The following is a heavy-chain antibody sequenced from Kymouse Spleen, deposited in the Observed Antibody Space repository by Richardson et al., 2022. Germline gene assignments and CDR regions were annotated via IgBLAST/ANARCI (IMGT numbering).Heavy chain of an antibody. CDR2: IWYDGSNK. CDR1: GFTFSSYG. Sequence: QVQLVESGGGVVQPGRSLRLSCAASGFTFSSYGMHWVRQAPGKGLEWVAVIWYDGSNKYYADSVKGRFTISRDNSKNTLYLQMNSLRAEDTAVYYCARGGTYVDTAMVFDYWGQGTLVTVSS. V-gene: IGHV3-33*01. CDR3: ARGGTYVDTAMVFDY. D-gene: IGHD5-18,IGHD5-18*01. J-gene: IGHJ4*02.